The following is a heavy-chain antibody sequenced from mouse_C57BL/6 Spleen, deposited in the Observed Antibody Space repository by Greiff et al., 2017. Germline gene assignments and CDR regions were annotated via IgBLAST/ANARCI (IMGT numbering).Heavy chain of an antibody. CDR1: GYTFTDYE. D-gene: IGHD2-5*01. CDR2: IDPETGGT. V-gene: IGHV1-15*01. CDR3: TRDYSNYGFAY. Sequence: QVHVKQSGAELVRPGASVTLSCKASGYTFTDYEMHWVKQTPVHGLEWIGAIDPETGGTAYNQKFKGKAILTADKSSSTAYMELRSLTSEDSAVYYCTRDYSNYGFAYWGQGTLVTVSA. J-gene: IGHJ3*01.